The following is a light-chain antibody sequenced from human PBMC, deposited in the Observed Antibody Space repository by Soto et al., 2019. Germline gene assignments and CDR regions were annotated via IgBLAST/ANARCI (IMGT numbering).Light chain of an antibody. V-gene: IGKV3-20*01. CDR2: GAS. Sequence: EIVLTQSPGTLSSSPGERATLSCRASQTVTSNYLAWYQQKPGQAPRLLFFGASIRATGLPDRFSGGGSGTDFTLTISRLEPEDFAVYYCQQYGNSPGTFGHGTKVEVK. J-gene: IGKJ1*01. CDR3: QQYGNSPGT. CDR1: QTVTSNY.